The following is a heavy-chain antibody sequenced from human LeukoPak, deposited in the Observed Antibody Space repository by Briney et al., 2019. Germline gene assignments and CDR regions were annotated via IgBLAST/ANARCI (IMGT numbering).Heavy chain of an antibody. J-gene: IGHJ5*02. CDR1: GGSISSYY. CDR3: ARSTYCSGGSCSHNWFDP. Sequence: SETLSLTCTVSGGSISSYYRSWIRQPPGKGLEWIGYIYYSGSTYYNPSLKSRVTISVDTSKNQFSLKLSSVTAADTAVYYCARSTYCSGGSCSHNWFDPWGQGTLVTVSS. V-gene: IGHV4-59*12. D-gene: IGHD2-15*01. CDR2: IYYSGST.